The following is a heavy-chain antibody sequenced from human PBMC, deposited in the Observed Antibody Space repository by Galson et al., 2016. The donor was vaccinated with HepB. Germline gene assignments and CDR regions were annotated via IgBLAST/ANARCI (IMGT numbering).Heavy chain of an antibody. CDR3: ARHSSRWSSRGGRLDV. D-gene: IGHD6-13*01. J-gene: IGHJ6*02. CDR2: ISYDGSNY. Sequence: SLRLSCAASGFTFSPYSMHWVRQAPGKGLEWVADISYDGSNYYYADSVKGRFTISRDNSKNTLYLQMNSLRAEDTAVYHCARHSSRWSSRGGRLDVWGQGTTVTVSS. V-gene: IGHV3-30*04. CDR1: GFTFSPYS.